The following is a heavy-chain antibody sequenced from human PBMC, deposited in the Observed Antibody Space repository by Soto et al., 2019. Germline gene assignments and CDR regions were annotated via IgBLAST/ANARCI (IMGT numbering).Heavy chain of an antibody. V-gene: IGHV1-46*03. J-gene: IGHJ4*02. D-gene: IGHD1-26*01. CDR2: INPSDGTT. CDR3: TRDLGGSYFDY. CDR1: GYTFTTYY. Sequence: QVQLVQSGAEVKRPGASVRVSCKASGYTFTTYYIHWVRQAPGQGPEWMAVINPSDGTTTYARKFQGRVTITRDTSTSTVYMDLGSLTSEDTAVYFCTRDLGGSYFDYWGQGTLVTVSS.